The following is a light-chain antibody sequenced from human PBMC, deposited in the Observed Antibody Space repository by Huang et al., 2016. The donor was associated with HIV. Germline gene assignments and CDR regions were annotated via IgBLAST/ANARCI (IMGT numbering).Light chain of an antibody. CDR1: QNVRNN. CDR2: DTS. J-gene: IGKJ4*01. V-gene: IGKV3D-15*01. Sequence: EIKMTQSPATLSVSPGGRVTLSCRASQNVRNNLAWYQQKTGQAPRLLIYDTSTRASGIPARFSGSGSGTEFILTISGLQSEDFAIYYCQQYDKWPPGLTFGGGTKVEI. CDR3: QQYDKWPPGLT.